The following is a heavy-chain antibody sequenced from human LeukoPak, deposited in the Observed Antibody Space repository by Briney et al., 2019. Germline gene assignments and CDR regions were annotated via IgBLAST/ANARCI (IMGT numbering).Heavy chain of an antibody. CDR1: GFTFSSYA. Sequence: GGSLRLSCAASGFTFSSYAMHWVRQAPGKGLEWVAVISYDGSNKYYADSVKGRFTISRDNSKNTLYLQMNSLRAEDTAVYYCAKPVAVADPYYYYYGMDVWGQGTTVTVSS. CDR2: ISYDGSNK. D-gene: IGHD6-19*01. CDR3: AKPVAVADPYYYYYGMDV. J-gene: IGHJ6*02. V-gene: IGHV3-30-3*02.